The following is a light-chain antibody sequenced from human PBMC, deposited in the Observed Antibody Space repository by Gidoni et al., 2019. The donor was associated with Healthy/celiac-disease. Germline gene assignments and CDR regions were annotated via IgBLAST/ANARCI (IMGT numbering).Light chain of an antibody. CDR2: ASS. V-gene: IGKV1-8*01. J-gene: IGKJ1*01. CDR3: QQYYSYPRT. Sequence: AIRMTQSPPSFSASTGDRVTITCRASQGISSYLAWYQEKPGKAPKLLIYASSTLQSGGPSRFRGRGCGTDFTLTIRCLQSEDFATYYCQQYYSYPRTFGQGTKVEIK. CDR1: QGISSY.